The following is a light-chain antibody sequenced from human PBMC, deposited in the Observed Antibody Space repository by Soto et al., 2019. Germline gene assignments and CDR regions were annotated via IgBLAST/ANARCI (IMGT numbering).Light chain of an antibody. Sequence: DRQVSQSLSSLSSSIKNIGNIASRASQSLSRYLNWYQHTPGRAPRLLIYVAFTLATGVPSRFSGSGSGTEFTLTIRSLQSEDFATYYCQQSFRRPITFGQGTRLEIK. J-gene: IGKJ5*01. V-gene: IGKV1-39*01. CDR2: VAF. CDR1: QSLSRY. CDR3: QQSFRRPIT.